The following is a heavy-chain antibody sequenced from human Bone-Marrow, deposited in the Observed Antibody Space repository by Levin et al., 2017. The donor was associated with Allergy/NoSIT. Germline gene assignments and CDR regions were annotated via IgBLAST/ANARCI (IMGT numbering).Heavy chain of an antibody. CDR2: SRNKANRYTT. V-gene: IGHV3-72*01. J-gene: IGHJ6*02. CDR1: GFTFSDHY. D-gene: IGHD1-14*01. CDR3: ARGAGPRANNNHYGFHG. Sequence: GGSLRLSCAASGFTFSDHYMDWVRQAPGKGLEWVARSRNKANRYTTEYAASVKARSTVTTDDPQNSLYLQMDSLKPEDTAGYYCARGAGPRANNNHYGFHGWGQGTTVTVSS.